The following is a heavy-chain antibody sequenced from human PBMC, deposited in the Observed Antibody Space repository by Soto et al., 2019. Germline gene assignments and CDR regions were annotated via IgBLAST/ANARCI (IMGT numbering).Heavy chain of an antibody. CDR1: GGSISSSSYY. CDR3: ASRRTVTTIGAFDI. D-gene: IGHD4-17*01. CDR2: VYYSGSGST. Sequence: SETLSLTCTVSGGSISSSSYYWGWIRQSPGKGLEWIATVYYSGSGSTHYNPSLQNRVTVSPDTSKNHFSLTLTSVTAADTAVYYCASRRTVTTIGAFDIWGQGTMVTVSS. J-gene: IGHJ3*02. V-gene: IGHV4-39*02.